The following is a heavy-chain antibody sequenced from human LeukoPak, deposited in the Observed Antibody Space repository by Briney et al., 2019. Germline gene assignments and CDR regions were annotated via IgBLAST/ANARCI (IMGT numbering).Heavy chain of an antibody. CDR1: GGFISSGGYY. CDR3: ARDKGGYSYGYDY. Sequence: SQTLSLTCTVSGGFISSGGYYWSWIRQHPGKGLEWIGYIYYSGSTYYNPSLKSRVTISVDTSKNQFSLKLSSVTAADTAVYYCARDKGGYSYGYDYWGQGTLVTVSS. V-gene: IGHV4-31*03. J-gene: IGHJ4*02. CDR2: IYYSGST. D-gene: IGHD5-18*01.